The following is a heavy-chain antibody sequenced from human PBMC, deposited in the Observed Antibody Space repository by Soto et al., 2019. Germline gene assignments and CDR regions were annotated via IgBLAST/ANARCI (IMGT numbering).Heavy chain of an antibody. V-gene: IGHV3-7*03. CDR1: GFTVSSYW. J-gene: IGHJ5*02. Sequence: EVQLVESGGGLVQPGGSLRLSCAASGFTVSSYWMSWVRQAPGKGLEWVANIKQDGSENYYVDSVKGRFTISRDNAKNSLYLQMNSLRAEDTAVYYCARDFPRIAARPVWFDPWGQGTLVTVSS. CDR3: ARDFPRIAARPVWFDP. D-gene: IGHD6-6*01. CDR2: IKQDGSEN.